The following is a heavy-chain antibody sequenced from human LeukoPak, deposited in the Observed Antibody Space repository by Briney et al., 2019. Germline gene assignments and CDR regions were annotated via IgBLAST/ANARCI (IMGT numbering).Heavy chain of an antibody. CDR3: ARGSYYGSGSYYNVPLGAFDI. CDR1: GYTFTGYY. D-gene: IGHD3-10*01. CDR2: INPNSGGT. V-gene: IGHV1-2*02. J-gene: IGHJ3*02. Sequence: ASVKVSCKASGYTFTGYYMHWVRQAPGQGLEWMGWINPNSGGTNYAQKFQGRVTMTRDTSISTAYMELSSLRSEDTAVYYCARGSYYGSGSYYNVPLGAFDIWGQGTMVTVSS.